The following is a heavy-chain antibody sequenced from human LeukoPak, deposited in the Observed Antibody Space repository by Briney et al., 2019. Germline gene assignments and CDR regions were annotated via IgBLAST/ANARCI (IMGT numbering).Heavy chain of an antibody. CDR2: IKSKVDGGTP. D-gene: IGHD2-8*01. Sequence: PGGSLRLSCAASGFIFNNAWMSWVRRAPGKGLEWVGRIKSKVDGGTPAYAAPVKGRFTISRDDSKNTLYVQMNSLETEDTAVYYCTTVTDGGSDYWGQGTPVTVSS. CDR3: TTVTDGGSDY. CDR1: GFIFNNAW. V-gene: IGHV3-15*01. J-gene: IGHJ4*02.